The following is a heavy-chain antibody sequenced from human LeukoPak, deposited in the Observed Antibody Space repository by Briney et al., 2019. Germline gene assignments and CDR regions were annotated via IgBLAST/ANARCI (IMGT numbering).Heavy chain of an antibody. V-gene: IGHV3-74*01. CDR2: INSDGSST. CDR1: GFTFSNYW. D-gene: IGHD4-17*01. CDR3: VRLDGDYAFDI. J-gene: IGHJ3*02. Sequence: PGGSLRLSCAASGFTFSNYWMHWVRQAPGKGLGWVSHINSDGSSTTYADSVKGRFTISRDNAKNTLYLQMNSLRAEDTAVYYCVRLDGDYAFDIWGQGTMVTVSS.